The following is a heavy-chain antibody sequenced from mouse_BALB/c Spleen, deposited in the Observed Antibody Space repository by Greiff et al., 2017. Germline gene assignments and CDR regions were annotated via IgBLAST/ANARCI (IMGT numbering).Heavy chain of an antibody. CDR1: GFTFSSFG. Sequence: EVKLMESGGGLVQPGGSRKLSCAASGFTFSSFGMHWVRQAPEKGLEWVAYISSGSSTIYYADTVKGRFTISRDNPKNTLFLQMTSLRSEDTAMYYCARGGLRAMDDWGQGTSVTVAS. CDR3: ARGGLRAMDD. CDR2: ISSGSSTI. V-gene: IGHV5-17*02. D-gene: IGHD2-2*01. J-gene: IGHJ4*01.